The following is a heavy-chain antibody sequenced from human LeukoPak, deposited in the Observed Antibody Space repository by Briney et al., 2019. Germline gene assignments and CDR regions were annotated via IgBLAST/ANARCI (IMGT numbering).Heavy chain of an antibody. J-gene: IGHJ3*02. Sequence: SETLSLTCTVSGYSISSGYYWGWIRQPPGKGLEWIGSIYHSGSTYYNPSLKSRVTISVDTSKNQFSLKLSSVTAADTAVYYCARGYYYGSGSYYSLNAFDIWGQGTMVTVSS. CDR3: ARGYYYGSGSYYSLNAFDI. D-gene: IGHD3-10*01. V-gene: IGHV4-38-2*02. CDR2: IYHSGST. CDR1: GYSISSGYY.